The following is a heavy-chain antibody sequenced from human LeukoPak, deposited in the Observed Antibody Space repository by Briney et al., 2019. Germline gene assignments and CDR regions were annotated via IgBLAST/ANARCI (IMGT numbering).Heavy chain of an antibody. J-gene: IGHJ4*02. CDR3: ARQRRECSKTRGYDFDH. D-gene: IGHD3-10*02. Sequence: GQSLKISCQVPGSPFTAYWIGWVRKMPGKGLESMGIIYPADSDTAYSPFFQGQVTISADKSIRTVSLQWSSLKASDTAMYYCARQRRECSKTRGYDFDHWGQGTLVTVSS. CDR1: GSPFTAYW. V-gene: IGHV5-51*01. CDR2: IYPADSDT.